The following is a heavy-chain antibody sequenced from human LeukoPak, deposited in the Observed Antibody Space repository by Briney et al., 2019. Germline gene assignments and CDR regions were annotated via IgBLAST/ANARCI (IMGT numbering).Heavy chain of an antibody. J-gene: IGHJ1*01. CDR2: ISAYNGNT. CDR1: GYTFTSYG. D-gene: IGHD3-3*01. V-gene: IGHV1-18*01. CDR3: ARGPSRAIFGVVMDAEYFQH. Sequence: ASVKVSCKASGYTFTSYGISWVRQAPGQGLEWMGWISAYNGNTNYAQKLQGRVTMTTDTSTSTAYMELSSLRSEDTAVYYCARGPSRAIFGVVMDAEYFQHWGQGTLVTVSS.